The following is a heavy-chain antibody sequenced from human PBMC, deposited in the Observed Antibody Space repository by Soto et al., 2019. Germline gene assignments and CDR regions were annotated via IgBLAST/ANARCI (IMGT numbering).Heavy chain of an antibody. Sequence: EVQLVESGGGLVQPGESLSLSCVASGFALSNYWINWVRQAPGKGLEWVANIKQDGSEKNYVDSVKGRFTISRDNARNSLYLQMNSLRAEDTAAYYCATETSTWGCWGQGTLVTVSS. V-gene: IGHV3-7*05. J-gene: IGHJ4*02. D-gene: IGHD7-27*01. CDR3: ATETSTWGC. CDR1: GFALSNYW. CDR2: IKQDGSEK.